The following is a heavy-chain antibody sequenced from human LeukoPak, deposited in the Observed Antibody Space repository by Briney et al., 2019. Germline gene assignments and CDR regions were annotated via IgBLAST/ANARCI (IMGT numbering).Heavy chain of an antibody. J-gene: IGHJ6*02. CDR3: ARDKYYYDSSGYYAPYYYYGMDV. CDR2: IYSGGST. Sequence: SLRLSXAASGFTXSSNYMSWVRQAPGKGLEWVSVIYSGGSTYYSDSAKGRFTISRDNSKNPLYLQMNSLRAEDTAVYYCARDKYYYDSSGYYAPYYYYGMDVWGQGTTVTVSS. D-gene: IGHD3-22*01. V-gene: IGHV3-53*01. CDR1: GFTXSSNY.